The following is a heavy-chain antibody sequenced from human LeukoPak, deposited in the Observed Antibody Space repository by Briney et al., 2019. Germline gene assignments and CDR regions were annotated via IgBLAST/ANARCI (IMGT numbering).Heavy chain of an antibody. Sequence: SVKVSCKASGGTFSSYAISWVRQAPGQGLEWMGGIIPIFGTANYAQKFQGRVTITADESTSTAYMELSSLRSEDTAVYYCASAVYYDSSGYYGAFDIWGQGTTVIVSS. V-gene: IGHV1-69*13. CDR2: IIPIFGTA. CDR1: GGTFSSYA. D-gene: IGHD3-22*01. J-gene: IGHJ3*02. CDR3: ASAVYYDSSGYYGAFDI.